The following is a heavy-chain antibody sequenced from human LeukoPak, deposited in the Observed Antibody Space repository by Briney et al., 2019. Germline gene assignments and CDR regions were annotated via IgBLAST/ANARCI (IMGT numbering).Heavy chain of an antibody. CDR3: TRNQRSEWYYDFWSGYYSYYYYGMNV. Sequence: QPGGSLKLSCAASGFTFSGSAMHWVRQASGKGLEWVGRIRSKANSYATAYAASVKGRFTISRDDSKNTAYLQMNSLKTEDTAVYYCTRNQRSEWYYDFWSGYYSYYYYGMNVWGQGTTVTVSS. V-gene: IGHV3-73*01. CDR2: IRSKANSYAT. J-gene: IGHJ6*02. CDR1: GFTFSGSA. D-gene: IGHD3-3*01.